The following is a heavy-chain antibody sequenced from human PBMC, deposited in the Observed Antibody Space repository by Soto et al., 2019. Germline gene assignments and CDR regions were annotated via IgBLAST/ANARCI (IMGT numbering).Heavy chain of an antibody. CDR1: GYTFTTYW. Sequence: GGSLKVSCRGSGYTFTTYWIGWGRQLPGKGLEWMGIIYPGDSDTRYSPSFQGQVTISVDKSISTAYLQWSSLKASDTAIYFCARPRSNYDAFNVWGQGTMVTVSS. CDR2: IYPGDSDT. V-gene: IGHV5-51*01. J-gene: IGHJ3*01. CDR3: ARPRSNYDAFNV. D-gene: IGHD1-7*01.